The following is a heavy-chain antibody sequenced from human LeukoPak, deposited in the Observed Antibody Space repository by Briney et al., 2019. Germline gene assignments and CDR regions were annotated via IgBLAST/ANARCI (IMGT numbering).Heavy chain of an antibody. Sequence: ASVKVSCKASGYTFTSYDINWVRQATGQGLEWMGWMNPNSGNTGYAQKFQGRVTMTRNTSISTAYMELSSLRSEDTAVYHCARGITMVRKYNWFDPWGQGTLVTVSS. CDR1: GYTFTSYD. CDR2: MNPNSGNT. CDR3: ARGITMVRKYNWFDP. D-gene: IGHD3-10*01. J-gene: IGHJ5*02. V-gene: IGHV1-8*01.